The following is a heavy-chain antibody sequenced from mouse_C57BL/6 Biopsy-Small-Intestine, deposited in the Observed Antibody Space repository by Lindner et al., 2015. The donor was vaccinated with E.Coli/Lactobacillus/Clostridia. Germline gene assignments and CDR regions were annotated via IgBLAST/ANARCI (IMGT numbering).Heavy chain of an antibody. J-gene: IGHJ1*01. CDR2: IIPIFGTA. V-gene: IGHV1-81*01. CDR3: ASRPRYSSSWYENYYYGMDV. CDR1: EAPSAAML. Sequence: SVKVSCKASEAPSAAMLSAGCDRPLDRLEWMGGIIPIFGTANYAQKFQGRVTITADESTSTAYMELSSLRSEDTAVYYCASRPRYSSSWYENYYYGMDVWGQGTTVTVSS. D-gene: IGHD1-1*01.